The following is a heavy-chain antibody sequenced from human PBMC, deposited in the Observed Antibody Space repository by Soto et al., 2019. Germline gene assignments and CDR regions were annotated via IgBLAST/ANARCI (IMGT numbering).Heavy chain of an antibody. CDR1: GFSFSSYP. Sequence: PGGSLRLSCAASGFSFSSYPMTWVRQAPGKGLEWVSGISGSGGSTYYADSVKGRLTISRDNSKNTLHLQMNSLRAEDTAIYYCEKFLGRLYYYDSSRYSYPNYFDTWGQGTLGTVSS. J-gene: IGHJ5*02. D-gene: IGHD3-22*01. CDR2: ISGSGGST. CDR3: EKFLGRLYYYDSSRYSYPNYFDT. V-gene: IGHV3-23*01.